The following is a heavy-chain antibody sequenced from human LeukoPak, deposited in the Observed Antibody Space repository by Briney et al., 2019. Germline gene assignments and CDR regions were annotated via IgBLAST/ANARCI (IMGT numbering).Heavy chain of an antibody. CDR2: IYYSGST. Sequence: PSETLSLTCTVSGGSISSGGYYWRWIRQPPGKGLEWIGYIYYSGSTYYNPSLKSRVTISVDTSKNQFCLKLSSVTAADTAVYYCAKIPHCGGDCYYFDYWGQGTLDTVSS. J-gene: IGHJ4*02. CDR1: GGSISSGGYY. D-gene: IGHD2-21*02. CDR3: AKIPHCGGDCYYFDY. V-gene: IGHV4-31*03.